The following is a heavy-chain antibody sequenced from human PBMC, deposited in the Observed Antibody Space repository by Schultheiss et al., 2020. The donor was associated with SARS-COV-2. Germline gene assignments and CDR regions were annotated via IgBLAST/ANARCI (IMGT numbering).Heavy chain of an antibody. Sequence: ASVKVSCKASGYTFTSYGISWVRQAPGQGLEWMGWISAYNGNTNYAQKLQGRVTMTTDTSTSTAYMELSSLRSEDTAVYYCARDRRYYDSSGYPLDYWGQGTLVTVSS. V-gene: IGHV1-18*04. D-gene: IGHD3-22*01. J-gene: IGHJ4*02. CDR2: ISAYNGNT. CDR3: ARDRRYYDSSGYPLDY. CDR1: GYTFTSYG.